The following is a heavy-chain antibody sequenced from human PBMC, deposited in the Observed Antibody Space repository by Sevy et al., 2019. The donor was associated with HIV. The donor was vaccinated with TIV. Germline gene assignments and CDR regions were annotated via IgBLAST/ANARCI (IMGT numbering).Heavy chain of an antibody. CDR1: GGSFIGYY. D-gene: IGHD3-10*01. V-gene: IGHV4-34*01. CDR2: INHSGST. Sequence: SETLSLTCAVYGGSFIGYYWSWIRQPPGKGLEWIGEINHSGSTNYNPSLKSRVTISVDTSKNQFSLKLSSVTAADTAVYYCARAAITMVRGVKSYYRMDVWGQGTTVTVSS. CDR3: ARAAITMVRGVKSYYRMDV. J-gene: IGHJ6*02.